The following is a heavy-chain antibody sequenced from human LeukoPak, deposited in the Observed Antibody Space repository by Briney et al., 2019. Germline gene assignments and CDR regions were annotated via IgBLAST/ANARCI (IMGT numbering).Heavy chain of an antibody. CDR2: ISYDGSIK. CDR3: ARGPGYSSGWYVLSVDY. Sequence: GGSLRLPCAASGFTFSSYAMHWVRQAPGKGLEWVAVISYDGSIKYYADSVKGRFTTSRDNSKNMLYLQMNSLSAEDTAVYYCARGPGYSSGWYVLSVDYWGLGTLVTVSS. D-gene: IGHD6-19*01. CDR1: GFTFSSYA. J-gene: IGHJ4*02. V-gene: IGHV3-30-3*01.